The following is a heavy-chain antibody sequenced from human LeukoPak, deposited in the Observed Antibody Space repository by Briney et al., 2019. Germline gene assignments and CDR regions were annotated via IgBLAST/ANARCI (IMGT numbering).Heavy chain of an antibody. V-gene: IGHV1-18*01. J-gene: IGHJ6*02. CDR1: GHTFTSYG. D-gene: IGHD6-13*01. CDR2: ISAYNGNT. Sequence: GASVKVSCKASGHTFTSYGISWVRQAPGQGLEWMGWISAYNGNTNYAQKLQGRVTMTTDTSTSTAYMELRSLRSDDTAVYYCARGYSSSWYMSYYYGMDVWGQGTTVTVSS. CDR3: ARGYSSSWYMSYYYGMDV.